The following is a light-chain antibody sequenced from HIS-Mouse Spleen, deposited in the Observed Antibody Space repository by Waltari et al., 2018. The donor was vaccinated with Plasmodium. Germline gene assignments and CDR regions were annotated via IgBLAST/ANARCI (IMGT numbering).Light chain of an antibody. V-gene: IGLV3-10*01. CDR3: YSTDSSGNHRV. Sequence: SYELTPPPSVSVSTGQTARITCSGAALPQKYAYWYQQKAGQAPVLVIYEDSKRPSGIPEIFSGSSSGTMATLTISGAQVEDEADYYCYSTDSSGNHRVFGGGTKLTVL. J-gene: IGLJ3*02. CDR2: EDS. CDR1: ALPQKY.